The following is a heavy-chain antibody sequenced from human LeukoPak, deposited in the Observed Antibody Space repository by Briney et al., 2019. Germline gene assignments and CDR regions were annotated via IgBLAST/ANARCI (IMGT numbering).Heavy chain of an antibody. CDR1: GFTFSSYA. V-gene: IGHV3-30*04. Sequence: PGGSLRLSCAAPGFTFSSYAMHWVRQAPGKGLEWVAVISYDGSNKYYADSVKGRFTISRDNSKNTLYLQMNSLRAEDTAVYYCARDKGNSYGDYWGQGTLVTVSS. D-gene: IGHD5-18*01. J-gene: IGHJ4*02. CDR2: ISYDGSNK. CDR3: ARDKGNSYGDY.